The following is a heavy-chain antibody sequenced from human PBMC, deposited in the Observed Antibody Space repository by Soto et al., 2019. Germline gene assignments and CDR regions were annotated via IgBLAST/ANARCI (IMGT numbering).Heavy chain of an antibody. CDR3: VKPITMVRGVTVGP. D-gene: IGHD3-10*01. J-gene: IGHJ5*02. Sequence: GGSLRLSCAASGFTFSSYDMHWVRQATGKGLEWVSAIGTAGDTYYPGSVKGRFTISRENAKNSLYLQMNSLRAEDTAVYYCVKPITMVRGVTVGPWGQGTLVTVSS. V-gene: IGHV3-13*01. CDR2: IGTAGDT. CDR1: GFTFSSYD.